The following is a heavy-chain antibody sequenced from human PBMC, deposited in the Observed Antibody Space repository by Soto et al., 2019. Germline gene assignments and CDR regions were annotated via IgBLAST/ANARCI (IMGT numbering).Heavy chain of an antibody. CDR3: ARDSNAAQGHFQH. D-gene: IGHD6-13*01. Sequence: QVQLQESGPGLVKPSGTLSLTCAVSAASISSGNWWSWVRQPPGKGLEWIGEIYRSGATNYNPSLKSRVIISVDQSKNHFSLKLSSVTAADTAVYYCARDSNAAQGHFQHWGQGTLVTVSS. J-gene: IGHJ1*01. CDR1: AASISSGNW. CDR2: IYRSGAT. V-gene: IGHV4-4*02.